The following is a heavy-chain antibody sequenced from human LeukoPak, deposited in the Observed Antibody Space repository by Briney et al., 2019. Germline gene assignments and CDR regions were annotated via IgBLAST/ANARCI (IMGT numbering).Heavy chain of an antibody. V-gene: IGHV3-9*01. CDR3: AKDIMFQQLAPDAFDI. Sequence: PGGSLRLSCAASGFTFDDYAMHWVRQAPGKGLEWVSGISWNSGSIGYADSVKGRFTISRDNAKNSLYLQMNSLRAEDTALYYCAKDIMFQQLAPDAFDIWGQGTMVTVSS. CDR1: GFTFDDYA. J-gene: IGHJ3*02. D-gene: IGHD6-13*01. CDR2: ISWNSGSI.